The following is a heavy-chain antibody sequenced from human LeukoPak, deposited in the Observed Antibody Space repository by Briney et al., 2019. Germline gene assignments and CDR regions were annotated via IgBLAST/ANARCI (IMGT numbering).Heavy chain of an antibody. D-gene: IGHD4-17*01. CDR1: GFTFSSYA. CDR3: ARGNDYGDYSGYYFDY. V-gene: IGHV3-30-3*01. Sequence: GGSLRLSCAASGFTFSSYAMHWVRQAPGKGLEWVAVISYDGSNKYYAGSVKGRFTISRDNSKNTLYLQMNSLRAEDTAVYYCARGNDYGDYSGYYFDYWGQGTLVTVSS. CDR2: ISYDGSNK. J-gene: IGHJ4*02.